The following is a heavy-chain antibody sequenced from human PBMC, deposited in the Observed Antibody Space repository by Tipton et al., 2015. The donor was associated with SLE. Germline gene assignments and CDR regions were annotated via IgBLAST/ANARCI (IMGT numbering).Heavy chain of an antibody. CDR1: GDSITTPNW. J-gene: IGHJ2*01. D-gene: IGHD3-22*01. V-gene: IGHV4-4*02. CDR3: ARTGAVYAISGCIWYFDL. CDR2: FSHSGGT. Sequence: TLSLTCAVSGDSITTPNWWSWVRQPPGKGLEWLWAFSHSGGTNYNPSLKSRVPISVDKSKNQISLKGISVTAADTAVYYCARTGAVYAISGCIWYFDLWGRGTLVTVPS.